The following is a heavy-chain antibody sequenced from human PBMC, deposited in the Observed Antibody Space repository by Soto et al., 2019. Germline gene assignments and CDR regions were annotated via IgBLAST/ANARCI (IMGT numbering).Heavy chain of an antibody. Sequence: GGSLRLSYTASGFTFRGYAVNWVRQAPGKGLEWVSAISGSGGSTYHAESVKGRFTISRDNSKNTLYLQMNSLRAEDTAVYYCEKEPIRGFFPGLDFRGNGTLVTVTT. CDR1: GFTFRGYA. V-gene: IGHV3-23*01. D-gene: IGHD3-10*01. J-gene: IGHJ6*04. CDR3: EKEPIRGFFPGLDF. CDR2: ISGSGGST.